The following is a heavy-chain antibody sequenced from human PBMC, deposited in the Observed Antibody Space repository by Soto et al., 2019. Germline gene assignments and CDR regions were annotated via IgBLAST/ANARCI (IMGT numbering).Heavy chain of an antibody. Sequence: QVQLQESGPGLVKPSQTLSLTCTVSGGSISSGGYYWSWIRQHPGKGLEWIGYIYYSGSTYYNPSLKSRVTISVDTSKNQFSLKLSSVTAADTAVYYCARAWGDYDIYRFRYFQHWGQGTLVTVSS. CDR2: IYYSGST. CDR1: GGSISSGGYY. V-gene: IGHV4-31*03. D-gene: IGHD4-17*01. CDR3: ARAWGDYDIYRFRYFQH. J-gene: IGHJ1*01.